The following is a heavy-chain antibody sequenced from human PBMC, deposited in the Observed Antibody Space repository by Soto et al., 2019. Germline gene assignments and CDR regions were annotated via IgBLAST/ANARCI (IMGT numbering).Heavy chain of an antibody. J-gene: IGHJ4*02. CDR3: ARGMTPPGAPAWYYFDS. D-gene: IGHD2-8*02. CDR2: FSLSGTT. CDR1: GASITGSSY. Sequence: SETLSLTCTASGASITGSSYLSWIRQPAGKGLEWIGRFSLSGTTNYNPSLRSRVTMSADVSKNQFFLRLTSVTAADTALYYCARGMTPPGAPAWYYFDSWGQGTLVTVS. V-gene: IGHV4-4*07.